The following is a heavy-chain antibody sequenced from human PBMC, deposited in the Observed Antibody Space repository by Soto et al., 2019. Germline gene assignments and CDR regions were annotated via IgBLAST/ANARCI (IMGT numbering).Heavy chain of an antibody. J-gene: IGHJ6*02. D-gene: IGHD2-2*01. CDR1: GGTFSSYA. CDR3: ARSQGSSTSLEIYYYYYYGMDV. V-gene: IGHV1-69*01. Sequence: QVQLVQSGAEVKKPGSSVKVSCKASGGTFSSYAISWVRQAPGQGLEWMGGIIPISETTNYAQKFQGRVTITADESKSTAYMEVSSLRSEDTALYYCARSQGSSTSLEIYYYYYYGMDVWGQGTTVTVSS. CDR2: IIPISETT.